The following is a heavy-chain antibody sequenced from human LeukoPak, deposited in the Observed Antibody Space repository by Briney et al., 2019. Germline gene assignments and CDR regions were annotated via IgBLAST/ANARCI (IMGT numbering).Heavy chain of an antibody. CDR3: ARRAQEPSGGSGPGSNWFDP. Sequence: ASVKVSCKASGYTFTSYGISWVRQAPGQGLEWMGWISAYNGNTNYAQKLQGRVTMTTDTSTSTAYMELRSLRSDDTAVYYCARRAQEPSGGSGPGSNWFDPWGQGTLVTVSS. V-gene: IGHV1-18*01. D-gene: IGHD1-1*01. CDR2: ISAYNGNT. J-gene: IGHJ5*02. CDR1: GYTFTSYG.